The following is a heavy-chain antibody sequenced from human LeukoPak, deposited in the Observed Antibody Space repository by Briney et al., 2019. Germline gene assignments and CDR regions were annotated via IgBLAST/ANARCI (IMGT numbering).Heavy chain of an antibody. Sequence: ASVKVSCKVSGYTLTELSMHWVRQAPGKGLEWMGGFDPGDGETIYAQKFQGRVTMTEDTSTDTAYMELSSLRSEDTAVYYCATRRYYYDSSGYPFDYWGQGTLVTVSS. CDR2: FDPGDGET. V-gene: IGHV1-24*01. CDR3: ATRRYYYDSSGYPFDY. CDR1: GYTLTELS. J-gene: IGHJ4*02. D-gene: IGHD3-22*01.